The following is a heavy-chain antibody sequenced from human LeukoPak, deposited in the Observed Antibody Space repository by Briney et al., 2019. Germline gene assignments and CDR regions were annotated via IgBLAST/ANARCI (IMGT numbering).Heavy chain of an antibody. CDR2: IYTSGST. Sequence: SETLSLTCTVSGGSISSGSYYWSWIRQPAGKGLEWIGRIYTSGSTNYNPSLKSRVTISVDTSKNQFSLKLSSVTAADTAVYYCARVVTAIRDYFDYWGQGTLVTVSS. V-gene: IGHV4-61*02. D-gene: IGHD2-21*02. CDR3: ARVVTAIRDYFDY. CDR1: GGSISSGSYY. J-gene: IGHJ4*02.